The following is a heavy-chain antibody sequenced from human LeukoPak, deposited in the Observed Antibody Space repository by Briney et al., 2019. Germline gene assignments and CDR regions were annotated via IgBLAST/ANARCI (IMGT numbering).Heavy chain of an antibody. CDR3: AKSSYGYDYFDY. J-gene: IGHJ4*02. CDR1: GFTFSSYA. D-gene: IGHD5-18*01. Sequence: PGGSLRLSCAASGFTFSSYAMNWVRQAPGEGLEWVSAISGSGGSTYYADSVKGRFTISRDNSKNTLYLQMNSLRAEDTAVYYCAKSSYGYDYFDYWGQGTLVTVSS. CDR2: ISGSGGST. V-gene: IGHV3-23*01.